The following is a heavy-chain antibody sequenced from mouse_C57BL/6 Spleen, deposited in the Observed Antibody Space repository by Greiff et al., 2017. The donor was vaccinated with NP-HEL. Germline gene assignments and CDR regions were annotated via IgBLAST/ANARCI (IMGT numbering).Heavy chain of an antibody. CDR2: ISYDGSN. Sequence: DVKLQESGPGLVKPSQSLSLTCSVTGYSITSGYYWNWIRQFPGNKLEWMGYISYDGSNNYNPSLKNRISITRDTSKNQFFLKLNSVTTEDTATYYCARGRGYGSSYVEYFDVWGTGTTVTVSS. V-gene: IGHV3-6*01. D-gene: IGHD1-1*01. CDR1: GYSITSGYY. CDR3: ARGRGYGSSYVEYFDV. J-gene: IGHJ1*03.